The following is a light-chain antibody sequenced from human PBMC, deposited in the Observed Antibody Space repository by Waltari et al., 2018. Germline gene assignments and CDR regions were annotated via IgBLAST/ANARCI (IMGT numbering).Light chain of an antibody. CDR1: SANIRATYA. CDR3: QSYDSSLSRYV. J-gene: IGLJ1*01. CDR2: CNS. Sequence: QSVLTQPPSVSGAPGQRVTIPRTGSSANIRATYAVPWHPQVPGTAPKPLIYCNSNRPSGVPDRFSASKSGTSASLAITGLQADDEADYYCQSYDSSLSRYVFGSGTEVTVL. V-gene: IGLV1-40*01.